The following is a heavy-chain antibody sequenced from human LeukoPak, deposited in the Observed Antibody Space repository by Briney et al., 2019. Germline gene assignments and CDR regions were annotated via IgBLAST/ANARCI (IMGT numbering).Heavy chain of an antibody. CDR3: AGAYSPYGMDV. V-gene: IGHV3-30*04. J-gene: IGHJ6*02. Sequence: GGSLRLSCAASGFTFSSYAMHWVRQAPGKGLEWVAVISYDGSNKYYADSVKGRFTISRDNSKNTLYLQMSSLRAEDTAVYYCAGAYSPYGMDVWGQGTTVTVSS. CDR1: GFTFSSYA. CDR2: ISYDGSNK. D-gene: IGHD4-11*01.